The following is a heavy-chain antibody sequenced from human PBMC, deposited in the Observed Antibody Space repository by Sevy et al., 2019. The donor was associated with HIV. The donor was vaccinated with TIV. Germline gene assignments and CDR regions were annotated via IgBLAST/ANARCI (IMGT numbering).Heavy chain of an antibody. CDR3: ARLPGIAAARLYFDY. Sequence: GESLKISCKGSGYSFTSYWIGWVRQMPGKGLEWMGIIYPGDSDTRYSPSFQGQVTISADKSISTAYLQWSSLKASDTAMYYCARLPGIAAARLYFDYWGQGTLVTVSS. CDR1: GYSFTSYW. D-gene: IGHD6-13*01. V-gene: IGHV5-51*01. J-gene: IGHJ4*02. CDR2: IYPGDSDT.